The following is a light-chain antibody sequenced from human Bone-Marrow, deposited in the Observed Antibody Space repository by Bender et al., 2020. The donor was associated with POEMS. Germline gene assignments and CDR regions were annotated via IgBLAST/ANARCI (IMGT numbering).Light chain of an antibody. J-gene: IGLJ1*01. CDR1: SSDVGNYNY. V-gene: IGLV2-11*01. CDR2: DVS. CDR3: CSYAGTYTYV. Sequence: QSALTQPASVSGSPGQSVTISCTGTSSDVGNYNYVSWYQQHPGKAPKLMIYDVSKRPSGVPDRFSGYKSGNTASLTISGLQAEDEADYYCCSYAGTYTYVFGTGTKVTVL.